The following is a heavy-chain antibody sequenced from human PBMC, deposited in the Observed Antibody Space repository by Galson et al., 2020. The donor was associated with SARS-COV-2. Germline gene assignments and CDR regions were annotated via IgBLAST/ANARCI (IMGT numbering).Heavy chain of an antibody. CDR2: INPNSGGT. D-gene: IGHD3-10*01. CDR1: GYTFNGNY. J-gene: IGHJ4*02. Sequence: ASVKVSCKASGYTFNGNYIHWVRQAPGQGLEWMGWINPNSGGTKYEQRFQGRVTMSRDTSISTAYMEVTRLRSDDTAVYYCARDRRDWTFYYGCGGRGLDYWGQGTLVTVSS. V-gene: IGHV1-2*02. CDR3: ARDRRDWTFYYGCGGRGLDY.